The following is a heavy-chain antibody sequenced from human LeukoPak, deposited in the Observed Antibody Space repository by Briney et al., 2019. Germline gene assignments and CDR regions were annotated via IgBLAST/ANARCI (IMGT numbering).Heavy chain of an antibody. D-gene: IGHD3-10*02. Sequence: GGSLRLSCAASGFTFSSYEMNWVRQAPGKGLEWLSYISYTGSNKYYADSVKGRFTISRDNAKNSLYLQMNSLGVEDTAVYFCARVFVGENFDYWGQGTLVTVSS. CDR3: ARVFVGENFDY. CDR1: GFTFSSYE. V-gene: IGHV3-48*03. J-gene: IGHJ4*02. CDR2: ISYTGSNK.